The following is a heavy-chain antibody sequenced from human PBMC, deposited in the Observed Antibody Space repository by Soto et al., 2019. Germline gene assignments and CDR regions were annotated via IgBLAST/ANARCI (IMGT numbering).Heavy chain of an antibody. CDR3: ARLRGSSQAFDQ. V-gene: IGHV4-59*08. CDR2: IYYSGST. J-gene: IGHJ4*02. D-gene: IGHD3-10*01. CDR1: GGSMNTYY. Sequence: PSETLSLTCTVSGGSMNTYYWGWFRQPPGKGLEWVGYIYYSGSTTYSPSLKSRVTISVDTSKNQFSLKLDSVTAADTAVYYCARLRGSSQAFDQSGQGSLVTVSS.